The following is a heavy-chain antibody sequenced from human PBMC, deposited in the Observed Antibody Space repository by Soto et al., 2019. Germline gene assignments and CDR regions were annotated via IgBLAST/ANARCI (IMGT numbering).Heavy chain of an antibody. J-gene: IGHJ6*03. CDR3: ARRQEELLLLTGYYYYMDV. CDR1: GFTFSSYW. CDR2: INSDGSST. Sequence: GGSLRLSCAASGFTFSSYWMHWVRQAPGKGLVWVSRINSDGSSTSYADSVKGRFTISRDNAKNTLYLQMNSLRAEDTAVYYCARRQEELLLLTGYYYYMDVWGKGTTFTVSS. V-gene: IGHV3-74*01. D-gene: IGHD2-15*01.